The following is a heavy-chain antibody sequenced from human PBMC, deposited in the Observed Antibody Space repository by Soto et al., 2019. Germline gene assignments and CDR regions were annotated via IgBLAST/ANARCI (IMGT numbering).Heavy chain of an antibody. CDR1: GGSISSSSYY. J-gene: IGHJ6*02. D-gene: IGHD5-12*01. Sequence: PSETLSLTCTVSGGSISSSSYYWGWIRQPPGKGLEWIGSIYYSGSTYYNPSLKSRVTISVDTSKNQFSLKLSSVTAADTAVYYCARERVRYTYYYYGMDVWGQGTTVTVSS. CDR3: ARERVRYTYYYYGMDV. V-gene: IGHV4-39*02. CDR2: IYYSGST.